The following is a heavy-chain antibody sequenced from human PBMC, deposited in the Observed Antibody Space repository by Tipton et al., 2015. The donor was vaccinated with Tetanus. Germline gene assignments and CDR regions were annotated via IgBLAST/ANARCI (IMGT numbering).Heavy chain of an antibody. J-gene: IGHJ6*04. Sequence: GSLRLSCAASGFTLTGQAMSWVRQAPGKGLEWVSTLSSNGGTTYYADSLKGRFTVSRDNSKDTLYLQLNSPRADDTAIYYCAKEALGVLDVWGRGTTVTVSS. CDR1: GFTLTGQA. V-gene: IGHV3-23*01. CDR2: LSSNGGTT. CDR3: AKEALGVLDV.